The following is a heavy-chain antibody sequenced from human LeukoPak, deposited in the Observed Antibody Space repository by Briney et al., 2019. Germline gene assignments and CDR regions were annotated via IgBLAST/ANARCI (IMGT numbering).Heavy chain of an antibody. V-gene: IGHV4-34*01. J-gene: IGHJ4*02. CDR1: GGSFSGYY. CDR3: ARGALYYDSSGGYFDY. D-gene: IGHD3-22*01. Sequence: SETLSLTCAVYGGSFSGYYWSWIRQPPGKGLEWIGEINHSGSTNYNPSLKSRVTISVDTSKNQFSLKLSSVTAADTAVYYCARGALYYDSSGGYFDYWGQGTLVTVSS. CDR2: INHSGST.